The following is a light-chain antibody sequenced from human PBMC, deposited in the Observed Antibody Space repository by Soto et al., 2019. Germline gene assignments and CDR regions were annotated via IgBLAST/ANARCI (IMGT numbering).Light chain of an antibody. CDR1: SSDVGSYNL. J-gene: IGLJ1*01. V-gene: IGLV2-23*02. Sequence: QSALTQPASVSGSPGQSITISCTGASSDVGSYNLVSWYQQHPGKAPKIMIYEVSKRPSGVSSRFSGSKSGNTASLTISGLQAEDVADYDSCEYAGTSTYVFGPGSKVTVL. CDR2: EVS. CDR3: CEYAGTSTYV.